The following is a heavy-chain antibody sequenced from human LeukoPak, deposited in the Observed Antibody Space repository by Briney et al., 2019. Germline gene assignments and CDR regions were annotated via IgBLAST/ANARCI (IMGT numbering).Heavy chain of an antibody. D-gene: IGHD1-26*01. V-gene: IGHV1-2*02. CDR1: GYTFTGYY. Sequence: ASVKVSCKASGYTFTGYYMNWVLQAPGQGLEWMGWINPNSGGTNYAQKFQGRVTMTRDTSISTAYMELSRLRSDDTAVYYCARGDLKWELPAFDIWGQGTMVTVSS. CDR3: ARGDLKWELPAFDI. J-gene: IGHJ3*02. CDR2: INPNSGGT.